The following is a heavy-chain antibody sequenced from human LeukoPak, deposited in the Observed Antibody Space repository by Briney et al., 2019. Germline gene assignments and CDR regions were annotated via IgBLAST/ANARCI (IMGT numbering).Heavy chain of an antibody. V-gene: IGHV3-23*01. CDR2: IDGSGGNT. CDR1: GFTFSSYA. CDR3: AKDPITIFGVVPNKFDY. Sequence: GGSLRLSCAASGFTFSSYAMSWVRQAPGKGLEWVSAIDGSGGNTYYADSVKGRFTISRDNSKNTLYLQMNSLRAEDTAVYYCAKDPITIFGVVPNKFDYWGQGTLVTVSS. J-gene: IGHJ4*02. D-gene: IGHD3-3*01.